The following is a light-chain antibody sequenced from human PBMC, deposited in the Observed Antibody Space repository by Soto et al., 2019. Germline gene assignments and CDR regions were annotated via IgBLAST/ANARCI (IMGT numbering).Light chain of an antibody. V-gene: IGKV1-5*01. CDR1: QSISSW. CDR3: QQYNSYSRT. Sequence: DIQMTHSLSTLSASVGDRVTITCRASQSISSWLAWYQQKPGKAPKLLIYDASSLESGVPSRFSGSGSGTEFTLTISSLQPDDFATYYCQQYNSYSRTFGQGTKVDI. CDR2: DAS. J-gene: IGKJ1*01.